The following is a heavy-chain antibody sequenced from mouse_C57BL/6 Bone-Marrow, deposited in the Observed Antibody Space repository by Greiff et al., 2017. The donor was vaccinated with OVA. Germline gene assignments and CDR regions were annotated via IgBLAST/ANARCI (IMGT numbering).Heavy chain of an antibody. CDR3: ARERRAGTHYAMDY. CDR1: GYTFTSYW. Sequence: QVQLQQPGAELVRPGTSVKLSCKASGYTFTSYWMHWVQQRPGQGLEWIGVIDPSDSYPNYNQKFKGKATLTVDTSSSTAYMQLSSLKSEDSAVYYCARERRAGTHYAMDYWGQGTSVTVSS. V-gene: IGHV1-59*01. CDR2: IDPSDSYP. D-gene: IGHD4-1*01. J-gene: IGHJ4*01.